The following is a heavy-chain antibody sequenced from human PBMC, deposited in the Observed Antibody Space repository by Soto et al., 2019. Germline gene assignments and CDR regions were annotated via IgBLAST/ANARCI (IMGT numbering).Heavy chain of an antibody. D-gene: IGHD3-9*01. J-gene: IGHJ6*02. CDR2: VIPIFGTA. CDR3: ATGGSSHPLIFFFYGMDV. Sequence: QVQLVQSGAEVKKPGSSVKVSCKASGGTFSNYAISWVRQAPGQGLEWMGGVIPIFGTANYAQKFQSRVTISADDSTGTAYMELISLTSEDTAVYYCATGGSSHPLIFFFYGMDVWGQGTTVTVSS. V-gene: IGHV1-69*01. CDR1: GGTFSNYA.